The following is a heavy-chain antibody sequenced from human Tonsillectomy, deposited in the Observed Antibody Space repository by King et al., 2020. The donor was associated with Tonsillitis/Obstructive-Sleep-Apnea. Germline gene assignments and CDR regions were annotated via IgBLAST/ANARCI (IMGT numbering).Heavy chain of an antibody. CDR1: GFTFNKYA. J-gene: IGHJ4*02. CDR2: VSYDGSNT. V-gene: IGHV3-30*03. Sequence: VQLVESGGGVVQPGGSLRLSCVASGFTFNKYAMHWVRQAPGKGLEWVAVVSYDGSNTYVVDSVKGRFTISRDNSKNTVYLQMSSLRGDDTAVYYCARLDYWGQGTLVTVSS. CDR3: ARLDY.